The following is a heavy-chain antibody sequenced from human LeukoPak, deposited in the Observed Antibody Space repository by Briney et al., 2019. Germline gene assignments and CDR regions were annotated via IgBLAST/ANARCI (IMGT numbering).Heavy chain of an antibody. V-gene: IGHV3-21*01. CDR1: GFRFTSHS. D-gene: IGHD3-22*01. J-gene: IGHJ4*02. Sequence: GGSLRLSCAASGFRFTSHSIFWVRQAPGRGLEWISCINSRGTDMYHADSVKGRVTISRDDAKNSVFLQMNSLRAEDTAVYYCARGRGSMIIVETTDYWGQGTLVTVSS. CDR2: INSRGTDM. CDR3: ARGRGSMIIVETTDY.